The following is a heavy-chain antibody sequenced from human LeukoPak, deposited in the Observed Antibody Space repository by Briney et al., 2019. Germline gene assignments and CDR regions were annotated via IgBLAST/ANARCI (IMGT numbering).Heavy chain of an antibody. CDR1: GGSISSYY. D-gene: IGHD4-17*01. V-gene: IGHV4-59*01. J-gene: IGHJ6*02. CDR2: IYYSGST. CDR3: ARLYGDYLFDYYYYGMDV. Sequence: PSETLSLTCTVSGGSISSYYWSWIRQPPGKGLKWIGYIYYSGSTNYNPSLKSRVTISVDTSKNQFSLKPSSVTAADTAVYYCARLYGDYLFDYYYYGMDVWGQGTTVTVSS.